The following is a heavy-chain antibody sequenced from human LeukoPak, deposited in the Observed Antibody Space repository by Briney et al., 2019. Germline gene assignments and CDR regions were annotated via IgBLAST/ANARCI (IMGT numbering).Heavy chain of an antibody. CDR3: ARGSAAAIDY. D-gene: IGHD6-13*01. J-gene: IGHJ4*02. Sequence: TGGSLRLSCAASGFTFSSYAMHWVRQAPGQRLEWMGWINAGNGNTKYSQKFQGRVTITRDTSASTAYMELSSLRSEDTAVYYCARGSAAAIDYWGQGTLVTVSS. V-gene: IGHV1-3*01. CDR2: INAGNGNT. CDR1: GFTFSSYA.